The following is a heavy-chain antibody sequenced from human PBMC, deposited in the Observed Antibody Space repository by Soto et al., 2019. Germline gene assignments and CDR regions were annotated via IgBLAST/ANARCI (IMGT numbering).Heavy chain of an antibody. D-gene: IGHD4-17*01. CDR1: GFTVSSNY. CDR2: IYSGGST. J-gene: IGHJ1*01. CDR3: ALTVVDYGDYDYFQH. V-gene: IGHV3-66*01. Sequence: GGSLRLSFAASGFTVSSNYMSWVRQAPGKGLEWVSVIYSGGSTYYADSVKGRFTISRDNSKNTLYLQMNSLRAEDTAVYYCALTVVDYGDYDYFQHWGQGTLVTVSS.